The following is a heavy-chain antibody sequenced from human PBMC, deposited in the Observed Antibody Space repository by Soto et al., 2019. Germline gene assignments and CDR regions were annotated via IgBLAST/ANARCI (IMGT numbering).Heavy chain of an antibody. J-gene: IGHJ6*02. D-gene: IGHD6-19*01. Sequence: SCEASGFTFSGYWMHWVRQAPGQGLEWVGGINSDGSKKYYADSVKGRFTISRDNSKNTPYLQMNSLRAEDTAVYYCAKGAGSTCYYGMDVWGQGTTVTVSS. CDR1: GFTFSGYW. CDR3: AKGAGSTCYYGMDV. V-gene: IGHV3-30*18. CDR2: INSDGSKK.